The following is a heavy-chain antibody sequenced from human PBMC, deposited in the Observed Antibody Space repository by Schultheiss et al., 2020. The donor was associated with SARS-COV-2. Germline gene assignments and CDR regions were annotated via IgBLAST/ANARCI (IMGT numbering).Heavy chain of an antibody. V-gene: IGHV4-39*01. CDR2: INYSGAT. CDR3: ARGGSSNQPLQYYYYMDV. J-gene: IGHJ6*03. CDR1: GGSISSTTYY. Sequence: GSLRLSCTVSGGSISSTTYYWGWIRQPPGKGLEWIGSINYSGATSYNPSLKSRVTISVDMSKNQLSLKLRSVTAADTAVYYCARGGSSNQPLQYYYYMDVWGKGTPVTVSS. D-gene: IGHD4-11*01.